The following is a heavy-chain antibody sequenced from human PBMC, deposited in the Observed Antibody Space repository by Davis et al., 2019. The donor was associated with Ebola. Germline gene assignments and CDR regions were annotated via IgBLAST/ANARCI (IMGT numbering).Heavy chain of an antibody. CDR2: INNDGSIT. D-gene: IGHD3-10*01. Sequence: PGGSLRLSCAASGFTFSSSWMHWVRQAPGKGLAWVSLINNDGSITTYADSVKGRFTISRDNAKNTLYLQMNTLRAEDTAVYYCARRYYGSGTYYKDYWGQGTLVTVSS. CDR3: ARRYYGSGTYYKDY. J-gene: IGHJ4*02. CDR1: GFTFSSSW. V-gene: IGHV3-74*01.